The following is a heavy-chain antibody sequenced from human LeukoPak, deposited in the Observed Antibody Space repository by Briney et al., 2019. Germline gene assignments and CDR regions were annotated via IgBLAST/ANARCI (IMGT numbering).Heavy chain of an antibody. V-gene: IGHV4-30-4*01. CDR2: IYYSGST. CDR3: AREITMVRGGYYYYYYGMDV. D-gene: IGHD3-10*01. CDR1: GGSISRGDYY. J-gene: IGHJ6*02. Sequence: SETLSLTCTVSGGSISRGDYYGGGIRQPPGKGLEWIGYIYYSGSTYYNPSLKSRVTISVDTSKNQFSLKLSSVTAADTAVYYCAREITMVRGGYYYYYYGMDVWGQGTTVTVSS.